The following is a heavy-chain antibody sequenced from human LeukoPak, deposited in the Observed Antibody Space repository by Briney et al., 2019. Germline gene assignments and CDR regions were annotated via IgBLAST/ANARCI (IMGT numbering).Heavy chain of an antibody. D-gene: IGHD3-16*01. V-gene: IGHV4-38-2*02. J-gene: IGHJ5*02. CDR1: GFSISSGYY. CDR2: ISHSGST. Sequence: SETLSLTCTVSGFSISSGYYWGWIRQPPGKGLEWIGSISHSGSTYYNPSLKSRLTISLHTSKNQFSLKLSSVTAADTAVYYCAREGGVGGATNAPRGQGTLVTVFS. CDR3: AREGGVGGATNAP.